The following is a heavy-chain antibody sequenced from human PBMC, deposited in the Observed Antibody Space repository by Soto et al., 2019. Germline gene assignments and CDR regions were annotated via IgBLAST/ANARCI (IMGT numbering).Heavy chain of an antibody. J-gene: IGHJ4*02. D-gene: IGHD6-19*01. CDR2: IIPIFGTA. V-gene: IGHV1-69*01. CDR3: ARGWVSSGPRGAFDY. Sequence: QVQLGQSGAEVKKPGSSVKVSCKASGGTFSSYAISWVRQAPGQGLEWMGGIIPIFGTANSAQKFQGRVTITEDESTSTAYMELSSLRSEDTAVYYCARGWVSSGPRGAFDYWGQGTLVTVSS. CDR1: GGTFSSYA.